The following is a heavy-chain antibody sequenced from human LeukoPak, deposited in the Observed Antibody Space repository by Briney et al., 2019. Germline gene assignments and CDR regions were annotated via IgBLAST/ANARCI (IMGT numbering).Heavy chain of an antibody. D-gene: IGHD4-17*01. CDR3: VRRAVTNQFDS. CDR1: GLTVTNNH. CDR2: IQSGGST. Sequence: GGSLRLSCAASGLTVTNNHMTWVRQAPGKGLEWVSVIQSGGSTYYADSVKGRFTISRDNSKNTLYLQMSSLRAEDTAVYYCVRRAVTNQFDSWGQGTLVTVSS. V-gene: IGHV3-66*02. J-gene: IGHJ4*02.